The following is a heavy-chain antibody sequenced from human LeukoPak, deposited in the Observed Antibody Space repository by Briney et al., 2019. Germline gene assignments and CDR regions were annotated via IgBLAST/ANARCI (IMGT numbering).Heavy chain of an antibody. CDR1: GDSISRSTYY. CDR2: VYYGRNP. D-gene: IGHD6-25*01. V-gene: IGHV4-39*02. Sequence: SETLSLTCTVSGDSISRSTYYWAWIRQPPGKGLEWIGSVYYGRNPYFNPSLESRATISVDTSKNHFSLKMSSVTAADTAVYYCARSSGTGTFSYWGQGTLVTVSS. J-gene: IGHJ4*02. CDR3: ARSSGTGTFSY.